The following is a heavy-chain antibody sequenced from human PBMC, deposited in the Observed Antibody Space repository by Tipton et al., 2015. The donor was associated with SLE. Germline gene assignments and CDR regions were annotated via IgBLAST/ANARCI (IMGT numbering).Heavy chain of an antibody. J-gene: IGHJ4*02. V-gene: IGHV3-30*03. Sequence: RSLRLSCAASEFTFSSYGMHWVRQAPGKGLDWVAFISYDGSYRDYADSVRGRFTISRDNSKNTLYLQMNSLRGEDTAIYYCARDRVGVAYFDYWGQGTLVTASS. D-gene: IGHD2-15*01. CDR3: ARDRVGVAYFDY. CDR1: EFTFSSYG. CDR2: ISYDGSYR.